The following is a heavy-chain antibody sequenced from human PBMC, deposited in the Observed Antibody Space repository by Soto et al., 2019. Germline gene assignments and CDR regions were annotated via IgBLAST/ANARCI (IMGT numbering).Heavy chain of an antibody. CDR2: IDGRGYST. J-gene: IGHJ4*02. D-gene: IGHD3-3*01. CDR3: ASFDFWSGYYRGH. CDR1: GFTFSTYA. Sequence: PGGSLRLSCAASGFTFSTYAMTWVRQAPGKGLEWGSVIDGRGYSTNYADSVKGRFTISRDNSKNTLYLQMNSLRAEDTALYYCASFDFWSGYYRGHWGQGTLVTVSS. V-gene: IGHV3-23*01.